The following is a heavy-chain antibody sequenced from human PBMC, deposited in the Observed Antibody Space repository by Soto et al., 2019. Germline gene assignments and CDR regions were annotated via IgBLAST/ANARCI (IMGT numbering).Heavy chain of an antibody. CDR3: ARELPPDL. Sequence: SGGSLRLSCAASGFTVSSKYMNWVRQAPGKGLEWVSIIWSAGLTYYADSVRGRFTISRDISKNILFLQMNNLRAEDSAICYCARELPPDLWGQGTLVTVS. CDR1: GFTVSSKY. J-gene: IGHJ5*02. V-gene: IGHV3-53*01. D-gene: IGHD2-15*01. CDR2: IWSAGLT.